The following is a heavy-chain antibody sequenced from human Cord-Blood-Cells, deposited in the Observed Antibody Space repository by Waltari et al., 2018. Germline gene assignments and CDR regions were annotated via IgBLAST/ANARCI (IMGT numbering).Heavy chain of an antibody. D-gene: IGHD5-12*01. CDR1: GGPLRGYY. J-gene: IGHJ4*02. CDR2: INQSGST. Sequence: QVQLHQWGAGPLKPSEALFPTCAVYGGPLRGYYWSWIRQHPGKGLEWIGEINQSGSTNYNPSLKSRVTISVDTSKNQFSLKLSSVAAADTAVYYCARGGSDIVATIYDYWGQGTLVTVSS. CDR3: ARGGSDIVATIYDY. V-gene: IGHV4-34*01.